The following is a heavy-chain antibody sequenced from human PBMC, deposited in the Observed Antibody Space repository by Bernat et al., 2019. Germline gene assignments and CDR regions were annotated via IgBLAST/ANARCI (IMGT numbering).Heavy chain of an antibody. V-gene: IGHV3-11*06. CDR1: GFTFSDYY. J-gene: IGHJ5*02. D-gene: IGHD3-16*01. CDR3: ARARATYPLNWFDP. Sequence: QVQLVESGGGLVKPGGSLRLSCAASGFTFSDYYMSWIRQAPGKGLDWVSYISSSSSYTNYADSVKGRFTISRDNAKNSLYLQMNSLRAEDTAVYYCARARATYPLNWFDPWGQGTLVTVSS. CDR2: ISSSSSYT.